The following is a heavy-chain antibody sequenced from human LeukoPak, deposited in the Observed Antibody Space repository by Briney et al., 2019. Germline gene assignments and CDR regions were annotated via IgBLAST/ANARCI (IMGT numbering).Heavy chain of an antibody. J-gene: IGHJ6*02. V-gene: IGHV3-7*01. CDR3: ARHRPGYYYYGMDV. D-gene: IGHD2-8*02. CDR1: GFTFSTYW. Sequence: QSGGSLRLSCAASGFTFSTYWMSWVRQAPGKGLEWVANVKQDGSEKYYVDSVKGRFTISRDNAKNSLYLQMNSLRAEDTAVYYCARHRPGYYYYGMDVWGQGTTVTVSS. CDR2: VKQDGSEK.